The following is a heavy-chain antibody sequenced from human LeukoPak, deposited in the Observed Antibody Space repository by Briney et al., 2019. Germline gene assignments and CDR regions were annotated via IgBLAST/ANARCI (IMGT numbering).Heavy chain of an antibody. CDR2: IYPGDSDT. V-gene: IGHV5-51*01. D-gene: IGHD2-15*01. CDR3: ARREEYCSGRSFYRSGMYI. J-gene: IGHJ6*02. Sequence: GESLKISCKGSGYSFTSYWIGWVRQIPGKGLEWMGIIYPGDSDTRYSPSFEGQVTISADKSISTAYLQWSSLKASDNAMYYCARREEYCSGRSFYRSGMYIWGQGTTVTVSS. CDR1: GYSFTSYW.